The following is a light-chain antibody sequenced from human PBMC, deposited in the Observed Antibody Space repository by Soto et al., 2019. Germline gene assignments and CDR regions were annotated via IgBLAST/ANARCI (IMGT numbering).Light chain of an antibody. Sequence: QSVLTQPACVSGSPGQSITISCTGTSSDIGSYNYVSWYQQHPGKAPKLMTYDVSNRPSGASDRFSGSKSGNTASLTISGLQAEDEADYYCCSYTSSRTYVFGSGTKLTVL. V-gene: IGLV2-14*01. CDR3: CSYTSSRTYV. J-gene: IGLJ1*01. CDR1: SSDIGSYNY. CDR2: DVS.